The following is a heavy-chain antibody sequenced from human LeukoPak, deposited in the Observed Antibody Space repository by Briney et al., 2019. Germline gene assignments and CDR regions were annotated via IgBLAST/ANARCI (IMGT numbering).Heavy chain of an antibody. CDR1: GDSLSGFY. V-gene: IGHV4-59*01. CDR2: IYNSGNT. CDR3: ARVATEVNHEYFQP. Sequence: SETLSLSCSVSGDSLSGFYWSWVRQPPGKGLEWVGQIYNSGNTTYNPSPKSGLTISVETSKNQLSLKLSSVLAADTAVEYCARVATEVNHEYFQPWGQGTLVTVSS. D-gene: IGHD4-23*01. J-gene: IGHJ1*01.